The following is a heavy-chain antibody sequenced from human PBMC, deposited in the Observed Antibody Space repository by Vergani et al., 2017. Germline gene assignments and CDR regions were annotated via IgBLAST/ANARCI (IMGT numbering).Heavy chain of an antibody. D-gene: IGHD2-2*01. CDR2: ISSSSSYI. CDR3: ARGYCSSTSCPGGWFDP. V-gene: IGHV3-21*04. Sequence: VQLQQWGAGLLKPSETLSLTCAVYGGSFSGYYWSWVRQAPGKGLEWVSSISSSSSYIYYADSVKGRFTISRDNAKNSLYLQMSSLRSEDTAVYYCARGYCSSTSCPGGWFDPWGQGTLVTVSS. CDR1: GGSFSGYY. J-gene: IGHJ5*02.